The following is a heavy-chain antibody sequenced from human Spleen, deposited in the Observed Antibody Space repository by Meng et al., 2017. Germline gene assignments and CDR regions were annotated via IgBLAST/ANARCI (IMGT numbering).Heavy chain of an antibody. CDR1: GYTLTSYA. Sequence: ASVKVSCKASGYTLTSYAINWLRQAPGQGLQWMGWIDTKTGNPTYVPGFTGRLVFSLDTSVSTAYLQISGLKADDTAVYYCTRDGYSDCSRTSCFDSWGQGTLVTDSS. CDR2: IDTKTGNP. D-gene: IGHD2-2*01. CDR3: TRDGYSDCSRTSCFDS. J-gene: IGHJ4*02. V-gene: IGHV7-4-1*02.